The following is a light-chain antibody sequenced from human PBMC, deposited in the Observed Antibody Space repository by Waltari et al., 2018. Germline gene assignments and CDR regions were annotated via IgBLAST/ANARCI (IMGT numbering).Light chain of an antibody. CDR3: QHYESLPVT. V-gene: IGKV3-20*01. J-gene: IGKJ1*01. CDR1: QGISKY. CDR2: HAS. Sequence: SRRASQGISKYLAWYQQKPGQAPRLLIYHASSRAAGIPDRFNGSGSGTDFSLSISRLEPEDFAVYYCQHYESLPVTFGQGTKVEIK.